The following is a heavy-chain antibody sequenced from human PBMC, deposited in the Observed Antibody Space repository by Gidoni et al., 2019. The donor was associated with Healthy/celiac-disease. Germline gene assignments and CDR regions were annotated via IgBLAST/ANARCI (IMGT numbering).Heavy chain of an antibody. J-gene: IGHJ5*02. CDR2: FYYSGST. D-gene: IGHD6-25*01. CDR1: GGSISSGDYY. V-gene: IGHV4-30-4*01. Sequence: QVQLQESGPGLVKPSQTLSLTCTVSGGSISSGDYYWSWIRQPPGKSLEWIGYFYYSGSTYYHPSLKSRVTISVDTSKNQFSLKLSSVTAADTAVYYCAREVGYRASWFDPWGQGTLVTVSS. CDR3: AREVGYRASWFDP.